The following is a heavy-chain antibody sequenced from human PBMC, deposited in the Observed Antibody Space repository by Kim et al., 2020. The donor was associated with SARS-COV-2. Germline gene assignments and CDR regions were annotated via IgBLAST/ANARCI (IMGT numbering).Heavy chain of an antibody. CDR1: GFTFSSYT. CDR2: ISSSSGTI. CDR3: ARGAYSPGWYWGY. Sequence: GGSLRLSCAASGFTFSSYTMNWVRQAPGKGLEWVSYISSSSGTIYYADSVKGRFTISRDDAKNSLYLQMNSLRADDTAVYYCARGAYSPGWYWGYWGQGT. V-gene: IGHV3-48*04. D-gene: IGHD6-19*01. J-gene: IGHJ4*02.